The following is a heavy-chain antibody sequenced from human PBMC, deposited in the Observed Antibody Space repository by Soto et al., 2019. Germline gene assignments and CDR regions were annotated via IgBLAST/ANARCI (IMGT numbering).Heavy chain of an antibody. V-gene: IGHV4-31*03. D-gene: IGHD2-15*01. Sequence: QVQLQEPGPGLVKPSQTLSLTCTVSGDSIISGGYYWSWIRQHPGKGLEWIGYIYYSGTTYYNSSLKSRITISVDTSKNQFSLKLSSVTAADTAVYYCARCVGGYYFDYWVQGTLVTVSS. CDR2: IYYSGTT. CDR3: ARCVGGYYFDY. J-gene: IGHJ4*02. CDR1: GDSIISGGYY.